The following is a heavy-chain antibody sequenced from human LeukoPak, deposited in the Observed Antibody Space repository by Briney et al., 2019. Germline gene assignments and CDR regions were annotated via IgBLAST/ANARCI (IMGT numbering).Heavy chain of an antibody. V-gene: IGHV3-9*01. Sequence: GRSLRLSCAASGFTFDDYAMHWVRQAPGKGLEWVSGISWNSGSIGYADSVKGRFTISRDNAKNSLYLQMNSLRAEDTALYHCAKDRNEYSSGWYTGVGFDYWGQGTLVTVSS. CDR3: AKDRNEYSSGWYTGVGFDY. D-gene: IGHD6-19*01. CDR2: ISWNSGSI. J-gene: IGHJ4*02. CDR1: GFTFDDYA.